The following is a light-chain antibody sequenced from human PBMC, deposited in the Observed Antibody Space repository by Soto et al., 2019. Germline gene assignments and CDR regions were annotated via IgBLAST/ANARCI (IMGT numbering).Light chain of an antibody. CDR2: GAS. V-gene: IGKV3-20*01. CDR1: QSVSSSY. CDR3: QQYGDSPTWT. Sequence: EIVLTQSPGTLSLSPGERATLSCRASQSVSSSYLAWYQQKPGQAPRLLMYGASSRATGIPDRFSGSGSGTDVTLTISRLEPEDFAVYYCQQYGDSPTWTFGQGTKVEIK. J-gene: IGKJ1*01.